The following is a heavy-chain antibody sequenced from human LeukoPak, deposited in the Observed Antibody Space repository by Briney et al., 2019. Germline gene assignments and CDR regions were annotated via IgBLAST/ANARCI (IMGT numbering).Heavy chain of an antibody. CDR3: ARSGAAEGPTHNCFDP. CDR1: GGPISSSNDY. D-gene: IGHD6-13*01. V-gene: IGHV4-39*01. Sequence: PSETLSLTCTVSGGPISSSNDYWGWVRQPPGKGLEGIGTIYYSGTTYYSPSLKSRVTISVDTSKNQFSLKLTSVTAADTAVYYCARSGAAEGPTHNCFDPWSQGTLVTVS. J-gene: IGHJ5*02. CDR2: IYYSGTT.